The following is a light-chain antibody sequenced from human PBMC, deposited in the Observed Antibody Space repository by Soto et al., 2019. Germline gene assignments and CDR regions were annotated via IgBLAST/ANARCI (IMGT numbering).Light chain of an antibody. CDR2: EVT. Sequence: QSVLTQPPSASGSPGQSVTISCTGTSSDVGGYDYVSWYQQHPGKAPKLMIYEVTKRPSGVPHRFSGSKSGNTASLTVSGLQAADEADYDCSSHAGSINVVFGGGTKFTVL. V-gene: IGLV2-8*01. CDR3: SSHAGSINVV. CDR1: SSDVGGYDY. J-gene: IGLJ2*01.